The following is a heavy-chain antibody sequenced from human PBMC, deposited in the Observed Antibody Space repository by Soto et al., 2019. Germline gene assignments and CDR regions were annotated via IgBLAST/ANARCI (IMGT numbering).Heavy chain of an antibody. V-gene: IGHV3-73*01. CDR2: IRSKANSYAT. D-gene: IGHD2-2*01. Sequence: GGSLRLSCAASGFTFSGSAMHWVRQASGKGLEWVGRIRSKANSYATAYAASVKGRFTISRDDSKNTAYLQMNSLKTEDTAVYYCTRHGEGYCSSTSCEDWGQGTLVTVSS. J-gene: IGHJ4*02. CDR1: GFTFSGSA. CDR3: TRHGEGYCSSTSCED.